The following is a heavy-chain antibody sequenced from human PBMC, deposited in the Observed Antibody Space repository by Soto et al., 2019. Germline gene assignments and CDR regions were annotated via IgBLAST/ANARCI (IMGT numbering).Heavy chain of an antibody. D-gene: IGHD3-10*02. Sequence: SETLSLTCTVSGGSISSSSYYWGWIRQPPGKGLEWIGSIYYSGSTYYNPSLKSRVTLSADTSKNQFSLKLTSVTAADTAIYYCARHVRGAVTMNWFDPWGHGTLVTVSS. CDR2: IYYSGST. J-gene: IGHJ5*02. CDR1: GGSISSSSYY. V-gene: IGHV4-39*01. CDR3: ARHVRGAVTMNWFDP.